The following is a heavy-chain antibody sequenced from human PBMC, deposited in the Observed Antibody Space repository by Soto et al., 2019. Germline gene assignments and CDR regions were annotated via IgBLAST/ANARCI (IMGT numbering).Heavy chain of an antibody. V-gene: IGHV4-61*05. D-gene: IGHD3-9*01. CDR2: IYYSGST. CDR3: ARGLTYYDILTGSQGSWFDP. Sequence: SETLSLTCSVSGGSISSSSYYWGWIRQPPGKGLEWIGYIYYSGSTNYNPSLKSRVTISVDTSKNQFSLKLSSVTAADTAVYYCARGLTYYDILTGSQGSWFDPWGQGTLVTVSS. CDR1: GGSISSSSYY. J-gene: IGHJ5*02.